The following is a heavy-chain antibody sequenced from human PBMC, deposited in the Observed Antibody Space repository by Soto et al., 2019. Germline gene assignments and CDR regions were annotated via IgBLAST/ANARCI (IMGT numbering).Heavy chain of an antibody. CDR2: ISWNSGSI. CDR3: VKDIHEQWLVSHFEY. J-gene: IGHJ4*02. V-gene: IGHV3-9*01. CDR1: GFTFESYA. Sequence: EVQLVESGGGSVQPGRSLRLSCVASGFTFESYAMHCVRQVPGKGLEWVSGISWNSGSIGYEDSVKGRFTISRDNAQKSLYLEMNSLRVEDTAFYYCVKDIHEQWLVSHFEYWGQGALVTVSS. D-gene: IGHD6-19*01.